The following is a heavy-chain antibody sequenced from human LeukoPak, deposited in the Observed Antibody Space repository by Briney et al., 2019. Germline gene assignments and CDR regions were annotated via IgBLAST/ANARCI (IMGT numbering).Heavy chain of an antibody. J-gene: IGHJ4*02. CDR1: GGTFSSYA. Sequence: VASVKVSCKASGGTFSSYAISWVRQAPGQGLEWMGRIIPILGIANYAQKFQGRVTITADKSTSTAYMELSSLRSEDTAVYYCARDGGMHYFDYWAREPWSPSPQ. CDR3: ARDGGMHYFDY. V-gene: IGHV1-69*04. D-gene: IGHD3-16*01. CDR2: IIPILGIA.